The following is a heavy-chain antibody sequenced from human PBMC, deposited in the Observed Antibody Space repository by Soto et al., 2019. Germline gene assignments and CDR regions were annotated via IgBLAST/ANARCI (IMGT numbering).Heavy chain of an antibody. CDR2: ISYDGSNK. D-gene: IGHD6-6*01. J-gene: IGHJ6*02. CDR3: ANAHGSSSFHYYGMDV. Sequence: QVQLVESGGGVVQPGRSLRLSCAASGFTFSSYGMHWVRQAPGKGLEWVAVISYDGSNKYYADSVKGRFTISRDNSKNTLYLQMNSLRVEDTAVYYCANAHGSSSFHYYGMDVRGQGTTVTVSS. CDR1: GFTFSSYG. V-gene: IGHV3-30*18.